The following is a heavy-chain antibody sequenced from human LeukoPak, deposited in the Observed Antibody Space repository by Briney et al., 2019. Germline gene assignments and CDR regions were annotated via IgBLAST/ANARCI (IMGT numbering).Heavy chain of an antibody. CDR3: AKQVEMATISDY. J-gene: IGHJ4*02. D-gene: IGHD5-24*01. CDR2: VGGAGGDT. V-gene: IGHV3-23*01. CDR1: GFTFNSYT. Sequence: GGSLRLSCAASGFTFNSYTMSWVRLAPGKGLEWVSSVGGAGGDTWYSDSVKGRFTISRDNSKNTLYLQMDSPRAEDTAVYYCAKQVEMATISDYWGQGTLVTVSS.